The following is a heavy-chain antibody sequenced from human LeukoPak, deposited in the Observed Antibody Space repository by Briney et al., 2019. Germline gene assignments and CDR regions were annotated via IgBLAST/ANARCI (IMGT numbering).Heavy chain of an antibody. V-gene: IGHV4-39*07. CDR3: ARVRNSGSNYGMDV. D-gene: IGHD4-23*01. CDR1: GGSISSSSYY. Sequence: SETLSLTCTVSGGSISSSSYYWGWIRQPPGKGLEWIGSIYYSGSTYYNPSLKSRVTISADTSKNQFSLKLSSVTAADTAVYYCARVRNSGSNYGMDVWGQGTTVTVSS. J-gene: IGHJ6*02. CDR2: IYYSGST.